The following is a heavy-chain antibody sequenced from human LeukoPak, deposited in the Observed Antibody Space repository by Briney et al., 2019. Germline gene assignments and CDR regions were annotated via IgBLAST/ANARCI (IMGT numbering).Heavy chain of an antibody. V-gene: IGHV3-33*05. CDR1: GFTLSTYG. J-gene: IGHJ3*01. Sequence: GGSLRLSCVASGFTLSTYGMHWLRQAPGKGLGWVAGMTYDGNNQYYADSVKRRFSVSRDNSTNTLYLQMNSLRAEDTAVYYCARIRMPTSTGDAFDVWGQGTMVPVSS. CDR2: MTYDGNNQ. CDR3: ARIRMPTSTGDAFDV. D-gene: IGHD2-15*01.